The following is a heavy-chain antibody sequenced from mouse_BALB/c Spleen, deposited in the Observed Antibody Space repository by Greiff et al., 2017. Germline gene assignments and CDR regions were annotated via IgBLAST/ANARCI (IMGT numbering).Heavy chain of an antibody. V-gene: IGHV1-82*01. Sequence: QVHVKQSGPELVKPGASVKISCKASGYAFSSSWMNWVKQRPGQGLEWIGRIYPGDGDTNYNGKFKGKATLTADKSSSTAYMQLSSLTSVDSAVYFCARSPGYVAMDYWGQGTSVTVSS. D-gene: IGHD2-2*01. J-gene: IGHJ4*01. CDR3: ARSPGYVAMDY. CDR1: GYAFSSSW. CDR2: IYPGDGDT.